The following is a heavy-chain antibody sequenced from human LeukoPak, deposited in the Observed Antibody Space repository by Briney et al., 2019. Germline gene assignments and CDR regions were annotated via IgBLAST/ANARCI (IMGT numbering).Heavy chain of an antibody. J-gene: IGHJ4*02. V-gene: IGHV3-23*01. CDR2: ISGSGGST. CDR1: GFTFSNFG. D-gene: IGHD5-12*01. Sequence: SGGTLRLSCAASGFTFSNFGMSWVRQAPGKGLEWVSVISGSGGSTYYADSVKGRFTISRDNAKNSLYLQMNSLRAEDTAVYYCARGPSGYHNTGGQGTLVTVSS. CDR3: ARGPSGYHNT.